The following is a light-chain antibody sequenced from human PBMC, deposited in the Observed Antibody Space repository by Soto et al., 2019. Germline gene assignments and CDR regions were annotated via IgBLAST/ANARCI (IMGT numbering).Light chain of an antibody. CDR2: EVS. CDR3: SSFTSKSTLI. CDR1: SSDVGGYIY. Sequence: QSALTQPPSASGSPGQSVTISCTGTSSDVGGYIYVSWYQQHPGKAPKLMIYEVSRRPSGVPERFSGSKSGNTASLTVSGLQAEDEAHYYCSSFTSKSTLIFGGGTKLTVL. J-gene: IGLJ2*01. V-gene: IGLV2-8*01.